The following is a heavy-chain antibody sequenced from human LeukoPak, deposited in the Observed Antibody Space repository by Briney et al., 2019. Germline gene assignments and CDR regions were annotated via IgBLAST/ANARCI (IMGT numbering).Heavy chain of an antibody. J-gene: IGHJ2*01. Sequence: PGRSLRLSCAASGFTFSSYSMNWVRQAPGKGLEWVSYISSSSSTIYYADSVKGRFTISRDNAKNSLYLQMNSLRAEDTAVYYCARDSRVFCIAAAGTCWYFDLWGRGTLVTVSS. V-gene: IGHV3-48*01. CDR3: ARDSRVFCIAAAGTCWYFDL. CDR1: GFTFSSYS. CDR2: ISSSSSTI. D-gene: IGHD6-13*01.